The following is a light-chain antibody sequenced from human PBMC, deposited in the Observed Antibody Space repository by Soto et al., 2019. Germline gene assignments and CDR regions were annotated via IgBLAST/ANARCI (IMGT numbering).Light chain of an antibody. CDR2: GVS. CDR1: SSDVGAYKY. CDR3: SSFTGATALDV. Sequence: QSVLTQPASVSGSPGQSITISCTGTSSDVGAYKYVSWYQQHPGKAPKLIIYGVSNRPSGVSNRFSGSKSGNTAFLTISRLQPEGEADYSCSSFTGATALDVFGTGTKVTVL. J-gene: IGLJ1*01. V-gene: IGLV2-14*03.